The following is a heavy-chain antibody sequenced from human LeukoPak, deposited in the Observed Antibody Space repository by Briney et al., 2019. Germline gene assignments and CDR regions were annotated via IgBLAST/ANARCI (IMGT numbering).Heavy chain of an antibody. D-gene: IGHD3-10*01. CDR2: IKQDGTEK. J-gene: IGHJ4*02. V-gene: IGHV3-7*03. Sequence: GGSLRLSCAASGFTFTTYWMSCVRQAPGKGLEWVASIKQDGTEKYYVDSVKGRFTISRDNAKNSLYLQMNSLRAEDTAVYYCARGVFTLDYWGQGTLVTVSS. CDR1: GFTFTTYW. CDR3: ARGVFTLDY.